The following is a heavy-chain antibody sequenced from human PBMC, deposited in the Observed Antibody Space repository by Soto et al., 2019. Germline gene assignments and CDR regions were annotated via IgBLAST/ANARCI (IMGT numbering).Heavy chain of an antibody. Sequence: SVKVSCKASGGTFSSYTISWVRQAPGQRLEWMGRIIPILGIANYAQKFQGRVTITADKSTSTAYMELSSLRSDDTAVYYCAGDPDSHYNDSHASSYPWGQGTLVTVSS. CDR1: GGTFSSYT. CDR2: IIPILGIA. V-gene: IGHV1-69*04. J-gene: IGHJ5*02. CDR3: AGDPDSHYNDSHASSYP. D-gene: IGHD3-22*01.